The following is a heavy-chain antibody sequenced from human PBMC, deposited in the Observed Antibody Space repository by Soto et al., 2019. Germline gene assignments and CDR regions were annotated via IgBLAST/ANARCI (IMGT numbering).Heavy chain of an antibody. Sequence: SETLSLTCTVSNGSVSSGTYSWSWVRQPPGKGLEWIGYIYYSGTTYCTPSLKSRLTMSMDRANDHFSLNLTSVTAADTAVYFCARGHYYYGMDVWGQGITVTVSS. CDR1: NGSVSSGTYS. V-gene: IGHV4-30-2*01. CDR3: ARGHYYYGMDV. CDR2: IYYSGTT. J-gene: IGHJ6*02.